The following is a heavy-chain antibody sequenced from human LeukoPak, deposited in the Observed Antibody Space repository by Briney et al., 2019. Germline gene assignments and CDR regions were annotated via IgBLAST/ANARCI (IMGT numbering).Heavy chain of an antibody. CDR2: INWNGGST. D-gene: IGHD2-2*01. CDR1: GFTFDDYG. Sequence: GGSLRLPCAASGFTFDDYGMSWVRQAPGKGLEWVSGINWNGGSTGYADSVKGRFTISRDNAKNSLYLQMNSLRAEDTALYYCARGGGYCSSTSCYVPSNPFDYWGQGTLVTVSS. V-gene: IGHV3-20*04. CDR3: ARGGGYCSSTSCYVPSNPFDY. J-gene: IGHJ4*02.